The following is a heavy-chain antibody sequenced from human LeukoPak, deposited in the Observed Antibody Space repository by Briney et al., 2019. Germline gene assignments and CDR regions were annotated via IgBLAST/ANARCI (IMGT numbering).Heavy chain of an antibody. V-gene: IGHV4-4*07. CDR1: GGSISNDY. CDR2: TYSSGTS. D-gene: IGHD2-2*01. J-gene: IGHJ3*02. CDR3: ARESSSTSRAFDI. Sequence: SETLSLTCTVSGGSISNDYWSWIRQPAGKGLDWIGRTYSSGTSNYNPSLKSRVTMSVDTSKNQFSLKLRSVTAADTAVYYCARESSSTSRAFDIWGQGTMVTVSS.